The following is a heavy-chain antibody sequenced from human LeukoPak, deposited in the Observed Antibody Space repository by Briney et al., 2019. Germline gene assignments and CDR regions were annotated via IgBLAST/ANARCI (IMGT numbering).Heavy chain of an antibody. CDR3: ARDRGITMIVVANDY. J-gene: IGHJ4*02. V-gene: IGHV1-18*01. Sequence: ASVKVSCKASGYTFTSYGISWVRQAPGQGLEWMGWISAYNGNTNYAQKLQSRVTMTTDTSTSTAYMELRSLRSDDTAVYYCARDRGITMIVVANDYWGQGTLVTVSS. CDR2: ISAYNGNT. D-gene: IGHD3-22*01. CDR1: GYTFTSYG.